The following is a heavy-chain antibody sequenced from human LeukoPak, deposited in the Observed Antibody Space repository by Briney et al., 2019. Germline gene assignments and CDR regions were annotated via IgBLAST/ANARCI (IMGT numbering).Heavy chain of an antibody. J-gene: IGHJ4*02. CDR1: GFAVNSNY. D-gene: IGHD3-16*01. CDR2: IYIDGSS. V-gene: IGHV3-53*01. Sequence: GGSLRLSCAASGFAVNSNYMSWVRQATGKGLEWVSVIYIDGSSDYADSVKGRFTISRDDSKNTVYLQMNSLRVEDTAVYYCARGRLSGGALSHFDYWGQGTLVTVSS. CDR3: ARGRLSGGALSHFDY.